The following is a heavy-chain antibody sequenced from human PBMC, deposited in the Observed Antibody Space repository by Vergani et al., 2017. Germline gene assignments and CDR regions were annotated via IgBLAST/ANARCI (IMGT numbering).Heavy chain of an antibody. J-gene: IGHJ4*02. Sequence: QVQLVESGGGVVQPGRSLRLSCAASGFTFSSYGMHWVRQAPGKGLEWVAVISYDGSNKYYADSVKGRFTISRDNSKNTLYLQMNSLRAEDTAVYYCARDAGYCSSTSCYTEIDYWGQGTLVTVSS. CDR2: ISYDGSNK. CDR3: ARDAGYCSSTSCYTEIDY. D-gene: IGHD2-2*02. V-gene: IGHV3-30*03. CDR1: GFTFSSYG.